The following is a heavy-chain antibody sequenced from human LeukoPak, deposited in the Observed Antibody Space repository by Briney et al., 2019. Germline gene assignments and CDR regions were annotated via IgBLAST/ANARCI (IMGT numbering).Heavy chain of an antibody. CDR1: GFTFSSYW. V-gene: IGHV3-7*01. J-gene: IGHJ4*02. Sequence: GGSLRLSCAASGFTFSSYWMSWVRQAPGKGLEWVANIKQDGSEKYYVDSVKSRFTISRDNAKNSLYLQMNSLRAEDTAVYYCARDLWHSSGWYVGGVDYWGQGTLVTVSS. D-gene: IGHD6-19*01. CDR3: ARDLWHSSGWYVGGVDY. CDR2: IKQDGSEK.